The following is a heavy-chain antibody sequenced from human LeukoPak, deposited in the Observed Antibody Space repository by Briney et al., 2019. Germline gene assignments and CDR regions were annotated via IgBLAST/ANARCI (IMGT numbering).Heavy chain of an antibody. D-gene: IGHD2-15*01. Sequence: ASVEVSCRASGYTFTGYGISWVRQAGGQGLGWMGWISAYNGNTNYAQKLQGRVTMTTDTSTSTAYMELRSMRSDDTAVYYCARDRVVVAANFDYWGQGTLVTVSS. V-gene: IGHV1-18*01. CDR3: ARDRVVVAANFDY. CDR2: ISAYNGNT. CDR1: GYTFTGYG. J-gene: IGHJ4*02.